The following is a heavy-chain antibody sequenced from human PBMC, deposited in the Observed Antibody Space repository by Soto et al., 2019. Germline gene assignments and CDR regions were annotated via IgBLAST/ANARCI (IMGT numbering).Heavy chain of an antibody. D-gene: IGHD1-20*01. CDR1: GFSLSTSGLG. Sequence: QITLKESGPALVKPTQTLTLTCTFSGFSLSTSGLGVGWIRQPPGKALGWLALVYWDDGERFSPSLKSRLTITKDTSKNQVVLTMTNVDPVDTATYYCAHTIRGYNEPFDYWGQGTLVSVSS. V-gene: IGHV2-5*02. J-gene: IGHJ4*02. CDR2: VYWDDGE. CDR3: AHTIRGYNEPFDY.